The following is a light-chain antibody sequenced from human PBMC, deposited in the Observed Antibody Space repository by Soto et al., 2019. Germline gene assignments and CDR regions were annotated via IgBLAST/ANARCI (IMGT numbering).Light chain of an antibody. Sequence: DIQMTQSPSTLSASVGDRVTITCRASQSISSRVAWYQQKPGKAPKLLIYKASSLESGVPSRFSGSGSGTEFTLTISSLQPDDFATYYCQQYNSYPWTFSQGTKVEIK. CDR3: QQYNSYPWT. CDR2: KAS. CDR1: QSISSR. J-gene: IGKJ1*01. V-gene: IGKV1-5*03.